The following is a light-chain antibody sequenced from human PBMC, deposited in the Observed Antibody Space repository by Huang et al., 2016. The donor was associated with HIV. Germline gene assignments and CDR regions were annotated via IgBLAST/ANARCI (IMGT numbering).Light chain of an antibody. Sequence: IVLTQTPASLSLSAGERATLSCRASQSVSHYLAWYQHKPGQPPRLLIYGASRRANDIPARFNGSGSGTDFTLTISSLEAEDSALYYCQESDTWPRLTFGGGTKVEIK. CDR2: GAS. V-gene: IGKV3-11*01. CDR1: QSVSHY. CDR3: QESDTWPRLT. J-gene: IGKJ4*01.